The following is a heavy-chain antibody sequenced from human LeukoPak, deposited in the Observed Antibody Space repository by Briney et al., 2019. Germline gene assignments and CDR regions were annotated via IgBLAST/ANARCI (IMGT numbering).Heavy chain of an antibody. J-gene: IGHJ6*04. V-gene: IGHV3-30*02. CDR3: ARNRLRATATYMDV. CDR1: GFTFSNYG. CDR2: IEYDGTDT. D-gene: IGHD2-15*01. Sequence: PGGSLSLSCAASGFTFSNYGMHWVRQAPGKGLEWVAFIEYDGTDTHFADSVRGRFTISRDNSEDTLYLQIITLRAVDTAVYYCARNRLRATATYMDVWGKGTTVTVSS.